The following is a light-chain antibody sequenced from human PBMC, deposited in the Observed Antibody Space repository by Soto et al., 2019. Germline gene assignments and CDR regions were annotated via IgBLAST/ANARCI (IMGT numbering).Light chain of an antibody. CDR3: QQYNNWPQIT. CDR2: GAS. Sequence: DIVLTQSPGTLYLSPGERATLSCRASQIVSSSYLAWYQQRPGQAPRLLIYGASSRATGIPDRFSGSGSGTEFTLTISSLQSEDFAVYYCQQYNNWPQITFGQGTRLEI. CDR1: QIVSSSY. V-gene: IGKV3-20*01. J-gene: IGKJ5*01.